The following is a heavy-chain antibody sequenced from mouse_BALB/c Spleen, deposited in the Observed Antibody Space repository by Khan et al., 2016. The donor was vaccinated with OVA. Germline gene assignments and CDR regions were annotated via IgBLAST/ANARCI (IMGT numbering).Heavy chain of an antibody. Sequence: EVQLQESGPGLVKPSQSLSLTCTVTGYSITSGYAWNWIRQFPGNKLEWMGYISYSGGTSYNPSLKSRISITRDTSKNQFFLQLNSVTTEDTATYDCARGNYYGYYCDYWGQGTTLTVSS. CDR2: ISYSGGT. D-gene: IGHD1-1*01. J-gene: IGHJ2*01. CDR3: ARGNYYGYYCDY. V-gene: IGHV3-2*02. CDR1: GYSITSGYA.